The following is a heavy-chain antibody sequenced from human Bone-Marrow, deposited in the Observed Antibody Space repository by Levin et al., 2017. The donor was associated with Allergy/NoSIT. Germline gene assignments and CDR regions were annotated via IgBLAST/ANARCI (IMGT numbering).Heavy chain of an antibody. CDR3: ARRNTYYYGYLDP. V-gene: IGHV4-34*01. D-gene: IGHD3-10*01. CDR1: GGSFSGYY. J-gene: IGHJ5*02. Sequence: SETLSLTCAVYGGSFSGYYWSWIRQPPGKGLEWIGEINHSGSTNYNQSLKSRVTISVDTSKNQFSLKLSSVTAADTAVYYCARRNTYYYGYLDPWGQGTLVTVSS. CDR2: INHSGST.